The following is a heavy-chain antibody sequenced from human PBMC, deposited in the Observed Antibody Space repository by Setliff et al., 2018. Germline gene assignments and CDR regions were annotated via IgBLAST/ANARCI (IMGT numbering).Heavy chain of an antibody. Sequence: GSLRLSCAASGFAVSGDYMSWVRQAPGKGLEWVGAIYSDDARTFHADSVKGRLTISRDNAKNLVYLEMKNLRAEDTAVFYCARASAPSTGFDYWGQGILVTVSS. CDR1: GFAVSGDY. D-gene: IGHD7-27*01. CDR3: ARASAPSTGFDY. CDR2: IYSDDART. V-gene: IGHV3-53*01. J-gene: IGHJ4*02.